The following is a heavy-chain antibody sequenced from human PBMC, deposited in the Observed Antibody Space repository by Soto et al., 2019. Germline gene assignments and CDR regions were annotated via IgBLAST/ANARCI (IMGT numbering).Heavy chain of an antibody. CDR3: ATPRGSSSWSYYFDY. Sequence: AAVKVSCKASGGTFSSYAISWVRQAPGQGLEWMGGIIPIFGTANYAQKFQGRVTITADESTSTAYMELSSLRSEDTAVYYCATPRGSSSWSYYFDYWGQGTLVAV. D-gene: IGHD6-13*01. CDR1: GGTFSSYA. CDR2: IIPIFGTA. V-gene: IGHV1-69*13. J-gene: IGHJ4*02.